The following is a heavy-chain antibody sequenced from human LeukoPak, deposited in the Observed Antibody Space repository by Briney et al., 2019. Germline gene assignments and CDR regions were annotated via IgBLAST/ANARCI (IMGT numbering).Heavy chain of an antibody. Sequence: GGSPRLSCAASGFTFSSYWMHWVRQAPGKGLVWVSRVNSAASSTSYADSVRGRFTISRDNAKNTVYLQMNSLRAEDTAVYYCAREGYTVTIDSWGQGTLVTVSS. J-gene: IGHJ4*02. CDR1: GFTFSSYW. D-gene: IGHD4-17*01. CDR2: VNSAASST. CDR3: AREGYTVTIDS. V-gene: IGHV3-74*01.